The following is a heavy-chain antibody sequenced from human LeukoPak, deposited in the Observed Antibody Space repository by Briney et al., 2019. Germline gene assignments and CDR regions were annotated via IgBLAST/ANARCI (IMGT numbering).Heavy chain of an antibody. J-gene: IGHJ6*04. D-gene: IGHD5-18*01. V-gene: IGHV3-74*01. Sequence: PGGSLRLSCAASGFTFSNYWMHWVRHAPGKGLVWVSRINSDGINTSYADSVKGRFTISRDNAKNSLYLQMNSLRAEDTALYYCARESGYSYGMDVWGKGTTVTVSS. CDR3: ARESGYSYGMDV. CDR1: GFTFSNYW. CDR2: INSDGINT.